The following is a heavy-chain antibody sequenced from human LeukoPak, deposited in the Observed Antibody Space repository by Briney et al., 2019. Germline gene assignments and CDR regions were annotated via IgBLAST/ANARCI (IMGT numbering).Heavy chain of an antibody. CDR2: INPNSGGT. Sequence: ASAKVSCKASGYTFTGYYMHWVRQAPGQGLEWMGWINPNSGGTNYAQKFQGRVTMTRDTSISTAYMELSRLRSDDTAVYYCAREAYCSSTSCPRSLNWFDPWGQGTLVTVSS. CDR3: AREAYCSSTSCPRSLNWFDP. D-gene: IGHD2-2*01. J-gene: IGHJ5*02. V-gene: IGHV1-2*02. CDR1: GYTFTGYY.